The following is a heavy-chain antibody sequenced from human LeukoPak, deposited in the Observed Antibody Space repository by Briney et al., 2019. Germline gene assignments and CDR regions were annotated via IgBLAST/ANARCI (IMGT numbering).Heavy chain of an antibody. V-gene: IGHV3-48*03. D-gene: IGHD2-21*01. CDR3: PRVFSYSSFSFDY. Sequence: GGSLRLSCAGFGFTFRSYEMNWVRQAPGKGLEWISYISSTGSAIYYADSVKGRFTISRDNAKNSLYLQMNSLRAEDPAVYYCPRVFSYSSFSFDYWGQGTLVTVSS. CDR2: ISSTGSAI. J-gene: IGHJ4*02. CDR1: GFTFRSYE.